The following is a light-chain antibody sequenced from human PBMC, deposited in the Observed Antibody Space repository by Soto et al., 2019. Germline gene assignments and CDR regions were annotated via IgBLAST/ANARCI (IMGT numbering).Light chain of an antibody. V-gene: IGKV1-39*01. CDR2: LAS. CDR1: QSISRY. Sequence: DIQMTQSPSSLSASVGDRVTITCRASQSISRYLSWYQQKPGKAPKLLIYLASSLQSGVPSRFSGSGSGTDFTLPISSLQPEDLATYYCLESSSALTFGQGTRLEIK. CDR3: LESSSALT. J-gene: IGKJ5*01.